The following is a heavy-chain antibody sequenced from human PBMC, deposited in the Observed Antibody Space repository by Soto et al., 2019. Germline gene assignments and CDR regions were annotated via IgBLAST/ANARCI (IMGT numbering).Heavy chain of an antibody. CDR1: CGSISSSNW. CDR2: IYHSGST. CDR3: ARRSYGPSNYYFDY. J-gene: IGHJ4*02. D-gene: IGHD1-26*01. Sequence: SETLSLTCSVSCGSISSSNWWSWVRQPPGKGLEWIGEIYHSGSTNYNPSLKSRVTISVDKSKNQFSLKLSSVTAADTAAYYCARRSYGPSNYYFDYWGQGTLVTVSS. V-gene: IGHV4-4*02.